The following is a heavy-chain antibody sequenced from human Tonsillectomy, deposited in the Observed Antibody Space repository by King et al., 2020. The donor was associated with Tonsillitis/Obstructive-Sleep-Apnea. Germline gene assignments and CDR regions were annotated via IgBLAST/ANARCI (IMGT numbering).Heavy chain of an antibody. D-gene: IGHD3-16*02. J-gene: IGHJ3*02. Sequence: GQLVQSGAELRKPGESLKISCEASGYNFTTYWIGWVRQMPGKGLEWMGIINPADSDTTYSPSFQGQLTISVDKSIATAYLQWSSLKASDTAMYYCARPDDYVWGSYRHPGAFHIWGQGTMVTVSS. V-gene: IGHV5-51*01. CDR1: GYNFTTYW. CDR2: INPADSDT. CDR3: ARPDDYVWGSYRHPGAFHI.